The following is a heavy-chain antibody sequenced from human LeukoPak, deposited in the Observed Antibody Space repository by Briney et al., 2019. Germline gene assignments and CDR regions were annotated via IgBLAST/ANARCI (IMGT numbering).Heavy chain of an antibody. D-gene: IGHD1-26*01. CDR2: ISSSSSYI. J-gene: IGHJ3*02. V-gene: IGHV3-21*01. Sequence: GGSLRLSCAASGFTFSSYSMNWVRQAPGKGLEWVSSISSSSSYIYYADSVKGRFTISRDNAKNSLYLQMNSLRAEDTAVYYCARDRSGSSSVDDAFDIWGQGIMVTVSS. CDR1: GFTFSSYS. CDR3: ARDRSGSSSVDDAFDI.